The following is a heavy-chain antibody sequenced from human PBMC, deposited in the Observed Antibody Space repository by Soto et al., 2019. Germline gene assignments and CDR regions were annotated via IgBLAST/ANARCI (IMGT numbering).Heavy chain of an antibody. V-gene: IGHV1-18*01. Sequence: QVHLEQSGPEVKKPGASVKVSCKASGYTFTSYGISWVRLAPGQGLEWMGWINIEGGGTNYAQNYQDRGTMTRDTSTNTVYLEMRSLLTADTAIYYCASAVYDYDNSGLDFWGQGTLVTVSS. J-gene: IGHJ4*02. CDR3: ASAVYDYDNSGLDF. CDR1: GYTFTSYG. D-gene: IGHD3-22*01. CDR2: INIEGGGT.